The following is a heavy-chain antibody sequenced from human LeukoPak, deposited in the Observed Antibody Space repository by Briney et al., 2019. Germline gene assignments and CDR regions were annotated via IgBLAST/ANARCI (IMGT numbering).Heavy chain of an antibody. CDR3: ARDVTSIVGAIGH. D-gene: IGHD1-26*01. Sequence: GGSLRLSCAASGFTFSSFEMNWVRQAPGKGLEWVSYISSSGSTIYYTDSVKGRFTISRDNAKNSLYLQMNSLRAEDTAVYYCARDVTSIVGAIGHWGQGTLVTVSS. CDR1: GFTFSSFE. J-gene: IGHJ4*02. V-gene: IGHV3-48*03. CDR2: ISSSGSTI.